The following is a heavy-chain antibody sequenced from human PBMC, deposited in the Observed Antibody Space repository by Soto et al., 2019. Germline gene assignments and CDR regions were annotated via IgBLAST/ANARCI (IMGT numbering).Heavy chain of an antibody. CDR2: ISAYNGNT. Sequence: ASVKVSCKASGFMFTSYVISWVRQAPRQRLEWMGRISAYNGNTNYAQKLQGRVTMTTDTSTSTAYMKLRSLRSDDTSVYYCSSRITMVRGVSESDAFDIWGQGTMVTVSS. CDR1: GFMFTSYV. D-gene: IGHD3-10*01. V-gene: IGHV1-18*01. CDR3: SSRITMVRGVSESDAFDI. J-gene: IGHJ3*02.